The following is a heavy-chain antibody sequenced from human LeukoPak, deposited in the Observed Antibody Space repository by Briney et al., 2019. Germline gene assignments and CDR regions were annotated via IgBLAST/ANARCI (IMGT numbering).Heavy chain of an antibody. J-gene: IGHJ5*02. CDR2: ITMTGSVI. D-gene: IGHD6-19*01. V-gene: IGHV3-11*01. CDR3: ARGGWSRGWFDP. CDR1: GFPFRDYY. Sequence: GGPLRLSCAASGFPFRDYYMSWLRQAPGKGLEWISYITMTGSVIQYSDSVKGGFTTSRDNAKNSLYVQMNSLRAEDTAVYYCARGGWSRGWFDPWGQGTLVTVSS.